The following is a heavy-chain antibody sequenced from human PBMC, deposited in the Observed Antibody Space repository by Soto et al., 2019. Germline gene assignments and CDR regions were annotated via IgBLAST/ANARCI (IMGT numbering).Heavy chain of an antibody. D-gene: IGHD6-19*01. J-gene: IGHJ5*02. CDR3: AREQEYTVSVAGTLSFFS. CDR2: INHSGST. CDR1: GGSISSYY. Sequence: PSETLSLTCTVSGGSISSYYWSWIRQPPGKGLEWIGEINHSGSTNYNPSLKSRVTISVDTSKNQFSLKLSSVTAADTAVYYCAREQEYTVSVAGTLSFFSWGQGTLVTVSS. V-gene: IGHV4-34*01.